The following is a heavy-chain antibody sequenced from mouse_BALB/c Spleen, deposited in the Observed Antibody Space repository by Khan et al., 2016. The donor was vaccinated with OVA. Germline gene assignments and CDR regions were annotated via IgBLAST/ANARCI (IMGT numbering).Heavy chain of an antibody. CDR1: GYTFTSYT. CDR2: INPSSGYT. CDR3: ARAHER. J-gene: IGHJ2*01. Sequence: QVQLQQSGAELARPGASVKMSCKASGYTFTSYTMHWVKQRPGPGLEWFGYINPSSGYTKYNQKFKNKPTLPADTSSSTAYMQLSSLTSEDSAVYYCARAHERWGQGATLTVSS. V-gene: IGHV1-4*01.